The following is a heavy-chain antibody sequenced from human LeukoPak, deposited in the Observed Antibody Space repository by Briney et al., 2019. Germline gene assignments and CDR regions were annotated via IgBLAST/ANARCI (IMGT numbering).Heavy chain of an antibody. V-gene: IGHV3-64D*06. J-gene: IGHJ1*01. CDR3: PYSSGYYH. D-gene: IGHD3-22*01. Sequence: GGSLRLSCSASGFTFSLYSMHWVRQAPGRGLEYVSAITSNGGSTYYADSVKGRSTISGNNSKNTLYILISTMRHDDKVRYYFPYSSGYYHWGQGTLVTVSS. CDR2: ITSNGGST. CDR1: GFTFSLYS.